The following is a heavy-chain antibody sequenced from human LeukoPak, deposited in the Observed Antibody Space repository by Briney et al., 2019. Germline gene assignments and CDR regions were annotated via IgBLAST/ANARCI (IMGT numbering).Heavy chain of an antibody. Sequence: GGSLRLSCAASGFTFSSYEMNWVRQAPGKGLEWLSHITGSGSTIYYADSVKGRFTISRDNAKNSLYLQMNSLGAEDTAVYYCARSAVTAVWGQGTLVTVS. V-gene: IGHV3-48*03. CDR2: ITGSGSTI. J-gene: IGHJ4*02. CDR1: GFTFSSYE. CDR3: ARSAVTAV. D-gene: IGHD4-17*01.